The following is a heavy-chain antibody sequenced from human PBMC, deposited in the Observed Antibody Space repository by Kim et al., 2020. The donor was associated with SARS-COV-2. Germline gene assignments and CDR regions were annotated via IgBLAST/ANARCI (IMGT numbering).Heavy chain of an antibody. CDR3: AVLSGSLFGY. CDR2: INPRVGDT. Sequence: ASVKVSCKASGYSFTSYYFHWVRQAPGQGLEWMGFINPRVGDTTYAQQFQGRLAMTRDTSTSTVFLEVSSLRSEDTAVCYCAVLSGSLFGYWGQGTQVTVSS. CDR1: GYSFTSYY. J-gene: IGHJ4*02. V-gene: IGHV1-46*01. D-gene: IGHD3-10*01.